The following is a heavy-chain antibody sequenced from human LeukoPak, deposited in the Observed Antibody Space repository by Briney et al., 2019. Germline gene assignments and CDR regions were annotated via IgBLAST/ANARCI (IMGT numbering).Heavy chain of an antibody. V-gene: IGHV3-11*01. CDR1: GFAFNDYY. CDR3: ATDGAGFDT. J-gene: IGHJ5*02. Sequence: PGGSLRLSCAASGFAFNDYYMSWIRQAPGKGLEWLSYINIGGTNTHYADSVKGRFTISRDNAKKSLYLEMNNLRAEDTAVYYCATDGAGFDTWGQGVLVTVSS. CDR2: INIGGTNT.